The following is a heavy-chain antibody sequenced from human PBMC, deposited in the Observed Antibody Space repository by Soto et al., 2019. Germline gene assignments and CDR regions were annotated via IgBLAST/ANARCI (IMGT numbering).Heavy chain of an antibody. V-gene: IGHV3-30*18. CDR3: AKSAGVLRYFDWLFRVDY. CDR1: GFTFSSYG. J-gene: IGHJ4*02. CDR2: ISSDGDNQ. Sequence: QVQMVESGGGVVQPGRSLRLSCAASGFTFSSYGMHWVRQAPGKGLEWVAVISSDGDNQYYGDSVKGRFTISRDNSKNTLYLQMNSRRAECTAVYDCAKSAGVLRYFDWLFRVDYWGQGTLVTVSS. D-gene: IGHD3-9*01.